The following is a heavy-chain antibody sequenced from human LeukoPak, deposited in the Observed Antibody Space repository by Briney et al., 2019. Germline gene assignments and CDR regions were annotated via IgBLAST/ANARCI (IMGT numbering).Heavy chain of an antibody. CDR1: GGSISSSSYY. V-gene: IGHV4-39*07. D-gene: IGHD3-22*01. CDR2: IYYSGST. Sequence: TSETLSLTCTVSGGSISSSSYYWGWIRQPPGKGLEWIGSIYYSGSTYYNPSLKSRVTISVDTSKNQFSLKLSSVTAADTAVYYCARDHSGYHFDYWGQGTPVTVSS. CDR3: ARDHSGYHFDY. J-gene: IGHJ4*02.